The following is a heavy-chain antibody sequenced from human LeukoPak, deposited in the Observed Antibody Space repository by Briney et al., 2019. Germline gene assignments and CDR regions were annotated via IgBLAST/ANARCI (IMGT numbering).Heavy chain of an antibody. CDR2: INWNGGST. D-gene: IGHD6-6*01. CDR3: ARGHSSSSPLPALFYAFDI. Sequence: GGSLRLSCAASGFTFDDYGMSWVRQAPGKGLEWVSGINWNGGSTGYADSVKGRFTISRDNAKNSLYLQMNSLRAEDTALYHCARGHSSSSPLPALFYAFDIWGQGTMVTVSS. V-gene: IGHV3-20*01. J-gene: IGHJ3*02. CDR1: GFTFDDYG.